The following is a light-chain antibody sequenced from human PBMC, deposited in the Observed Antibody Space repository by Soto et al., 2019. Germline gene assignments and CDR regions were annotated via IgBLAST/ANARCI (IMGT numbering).Light chain of an antibody. Sequence: QSALTQPPSVSGSPGQSVTISCTGTSTDFVSYNRVSWYQQPPGTAPKLIIYEASNRPSGVPDRFSGSKSGNTASLTISGLQAADEADYYCCSYAGSSTFVFGGGTKLTVL. V-gene: IGLV2-18*02. CDR1: STDFVSYNR. J-gene: IGLJ3*02. CDR3: CSYAGSSTFV. CDR2: EAS.